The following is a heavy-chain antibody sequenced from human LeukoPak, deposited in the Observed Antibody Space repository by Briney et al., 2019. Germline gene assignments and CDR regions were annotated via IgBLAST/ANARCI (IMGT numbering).Heavy chain of an antibody. J-gene: IGHJ4*02. CDR1: GGPITSNH. Sequence: PSETLSLTCTVSGGPITSNHWSWIRQPAGKGLEWIGRIHSSGSTDYNPSLKTRVTMSMDTSRNQFFLRLASVTAADTAVYYCARSFYSSSWFRWFETWGQGTLVAVSS. D-gene: IGHD6-13*01. CDR2: IHSSGST. CDR3: ARSFYSSSWFRWFET. V-gene: IGHV4-4*07.